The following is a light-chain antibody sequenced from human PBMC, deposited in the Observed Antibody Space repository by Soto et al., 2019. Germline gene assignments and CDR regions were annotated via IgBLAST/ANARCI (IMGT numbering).Light chain of an antibody. CDR2: AAS. CDR1: QGIRND. J-gene: IGKJ4*01. Sequence: DIQMTQSPSSLSASVGDRVTITCRASQGIRNDLHWYQQKPGKAPKRLIYAASSLQSGGPSRFSGSGSGTEFPLTISNLQPEDFATYYCLQHNSYPLTFGGGTKVEIK. CDR3: LQHNSYPLT. V-gene: IGKV1-17*02.